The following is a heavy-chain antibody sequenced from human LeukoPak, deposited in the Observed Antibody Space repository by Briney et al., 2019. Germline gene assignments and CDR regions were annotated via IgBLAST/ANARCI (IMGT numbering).Heavy chain of an antibody. V-gene: IGHV4-39*07. Sequence: SETLSLTCTVSGGSISSSSYYWGWIRQPPGKGLEWIGNIYYSGSTYYNPSLKSRVTISVDTSKNQFSLKLSSVTAADTAVYYCARGNKFAWNSGSYYFDYWGQGTLVTVSS. CDR3: ARGNKFAWNSGSYYFDY. J-gene: IGHJ4*02. CDR2: IYYSGST. CDR1: GGSISSSSYY. D-gene: IGHD1-26*01.